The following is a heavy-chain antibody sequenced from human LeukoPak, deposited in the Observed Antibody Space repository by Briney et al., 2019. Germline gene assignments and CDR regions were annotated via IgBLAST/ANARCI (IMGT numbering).Heavy chain of an antibody. CDR3: ARGSVKDDFWSGYYVFDY. Sequence: GASAKVSCKASGYTFTSYYMHWVRQAPGQGLEWMGIINPSGGSTSYAQKFQGRVTMTRDTSTSTVYMELSSLRSEDTAVYYCARGSVKDDFWSGYYVFDYWGQGTLVTVSS. CDR1: GYTFTSYY. CDR2: INPSGGST. J-gene: IGHJ4*02. V-gene: IGHV1-46*01. D-gene: IGHD3-3*01.